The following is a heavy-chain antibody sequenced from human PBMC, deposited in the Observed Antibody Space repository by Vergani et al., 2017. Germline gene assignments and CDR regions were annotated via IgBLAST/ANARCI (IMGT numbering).Heavy chain of an antibody. CDR2: VSGSSATP. D-gene: IGHD6-6*01. V-gene: IGHV3-23*01. CDR3: ARRDSSSPALDY. CDR1: GFTFIMHA. Sequence: EVQLLESGGDLVQPGGSLRLSCAASGFTFIMHAMSWVRQAPGKGLEWVSSVSGSSATPYYADSVKGRFIISRDNSKNTLHLQMNSLRADDTAVYYCARRDSSSPALDYWGQGTLVTVSS. J-gene: IGHJ4*02.